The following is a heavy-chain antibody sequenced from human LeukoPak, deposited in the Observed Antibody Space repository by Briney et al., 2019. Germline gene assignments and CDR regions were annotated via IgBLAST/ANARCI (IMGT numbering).Heavy chain of an antibody. CDR3: AIVLVGATTHLFDY. Sequence: SETLSLTCAVYGGSFSGYYWSWIRQPPGKGLGWIGSIYYSGSTYYNPSLKSRVTISVDTSKNQFSLKLSSVTAADTAVYYCAIVLVGATTHLFDYWGQGTLVTVSS. CDR1: GGSFSGYY. CDR2: IYYSGST. J-gene: IGHJ4*02. D-gene: IGHD1-26*01. V-gene: IGHV4-34*01.